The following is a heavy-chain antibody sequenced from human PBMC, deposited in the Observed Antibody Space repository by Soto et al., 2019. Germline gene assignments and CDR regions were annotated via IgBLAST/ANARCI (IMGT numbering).Heavy chain of an antibody. CDR3: ARDPAATVDRHYFDY. V-gene: IGHV3-74*01. CDR1: GFTFNTHW. J-gene: IGHJ4*02. CDR2: IYFDGITT. D-gene: IGHD4-4*01. Sequence: GGSLRLSCTASGFTFNTHWMHWVRQAPGKGLVWVSRIYFDGITTNYADSVKGRLTVSRDNAKNTVYLHVNTLRDEDTAVYFCARDPAATVDRHYFDYWGQGALVTVSS.